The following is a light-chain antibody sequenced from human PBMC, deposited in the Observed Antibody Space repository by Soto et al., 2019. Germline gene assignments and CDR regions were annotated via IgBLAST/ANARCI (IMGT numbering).Light chain of an antibody. V-gene: IGKV3-20*01. CDR3: QQYGSSGT. J-gene: IGKJ1*01. CDR1: QSVDSNY. CDR2: GAS. Sequence: EIVLTQSPGTLSLSPWEEATLSCRASQSVDSNYLAWYQQKPGQTPRLIIYGASGRADGIPHRFSGSGSGTDFTLTISRLEPEDFAVYYCQQYGSSGTFGQGTKVDIK.